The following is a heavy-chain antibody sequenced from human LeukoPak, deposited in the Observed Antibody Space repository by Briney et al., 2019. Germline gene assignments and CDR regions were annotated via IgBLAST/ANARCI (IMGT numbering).Heavy chain of an antibody. CDR3: ARDPRWLTPDCTSTSCYENYFDP. CDR2: IFHSGSA. D-gene: IGHD2-2*01. CDR1: GYSISSCYQ. J-gene: IGHJ5*02. V-gene: IGHV4-38-2*02. Sequence: SETLSLTCAVSGYSISSCYQWAWIRQPPGKTLEWIGSIFHSGSAHYNPSLKSRVTISVDTSTNHFSLRLSSVTAAATALYYCARDPRWLTPDCTSTSCYENYFDPWGQGILVTVSS.